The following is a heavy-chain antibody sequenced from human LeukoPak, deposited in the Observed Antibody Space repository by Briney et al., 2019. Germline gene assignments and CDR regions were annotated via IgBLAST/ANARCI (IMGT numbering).Heavy chain of an antibody. Sequence: GASVKVSCKASGYTFTGYYMHWVRQAPGQGLEWMGWINPNSGGTNYAQKFQGCVTMTRDTSISTAYMELSRLRSDDTAVYYCAINWGSGWNKATDFWGQGTLVTVSS. V-gene: IGHV1-2*04. J-gene: IGHJ4*02. CDR1: GYTFTGYY. CDR3: AINWGSGWNKATDF. CDR2: INPNSGGT. D-gene: IGHD6-19*01.